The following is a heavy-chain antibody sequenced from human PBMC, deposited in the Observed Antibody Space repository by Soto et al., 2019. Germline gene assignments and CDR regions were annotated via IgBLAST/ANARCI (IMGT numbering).Heavy chain of an antibody. J-gene: IGHJ3*02. CDR1: GFTFSSYA. CDR3: AKDRSATMIVVVTLGAFDT. CDR2: ISGSGGST. Sequence: LRLSCAASGFTFSSYAMSWVRQAPGKGLEWVSAISGSGGSTYYADSVKGRFTISRDNSKNTLYLQMNSLRAEDTAVYYCAKDRSATMIVVVTLGAFDTWGQGTMVTVSS. D-gene: IGHD3-22*01. V-gene: IGHV3-23*01.